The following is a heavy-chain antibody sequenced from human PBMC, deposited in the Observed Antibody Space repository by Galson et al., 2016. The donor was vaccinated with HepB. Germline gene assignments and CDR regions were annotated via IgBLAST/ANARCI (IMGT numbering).Heavy chain of an antibody. CDR1: EYDFSSYW. CDR2: IYHGDSET. CDR3: ARTRGGSRRRGFDH. J-gene: IGHJ4*02. V-gene: IGHV5-51*01. Sequence: QSGAEVKKPGDSLKISCTTSEYDFSSYWIGWVRQMPGKGLEWMGAIYHGDSETRYSPSFQGHITFSVDKSSSTAYLQWSSLKASDTAVYYCARTRGGSRRRGFDHWGQGTLVTVSS. D-gene: IGHD6-13*01.